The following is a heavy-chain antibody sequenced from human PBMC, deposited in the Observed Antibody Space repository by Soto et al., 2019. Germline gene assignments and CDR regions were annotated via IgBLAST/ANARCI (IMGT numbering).Heavy chain of an antibody. CDR3: ARGASMIDY. Sequence: VGSLKLSCAASAFTFNNYAMSWVRQAPGKGLEWVSGIGGSGRTTYYADSVKGRFTISRDNAKNSLYLQMNSLRAEDTAVYYCARGASMIDYWGQGTLVTVSS. V-gene: IGHV3-23*01. J-gene: IGHJ4*02. D-gene: IGHD2-8*01. CDR2: IGGSGRTT. CDR1: AFTFNNYA.